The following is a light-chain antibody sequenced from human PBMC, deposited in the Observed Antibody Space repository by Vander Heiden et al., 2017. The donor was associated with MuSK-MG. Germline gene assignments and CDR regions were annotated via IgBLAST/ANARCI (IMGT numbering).Light chain of an antibody. J-gene: IGKJ1*01. V-gene: IGKV3-11*01. CDR1: QSVTTY. CDR3: QQRSSWSWT. Sequence: IVLPQSPATLSLSPGERATLSCRASQSVTTYLAWYQQKPGQAPRLLIYDASTRATGIPARFSGSRSGTDFTLTISSLEPEDFAVYYCQQRSSWSWTFGQGTKVEI. CDR2: DAS.